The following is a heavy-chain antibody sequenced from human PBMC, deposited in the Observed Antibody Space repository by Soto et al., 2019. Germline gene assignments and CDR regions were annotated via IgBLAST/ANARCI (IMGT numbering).Heavy chain of an antibody. J-gene: IGHJ5*02. CDR2: ISAGNGNT. V-gene: IGHV1-3*01. CDR1: GYTCTSYA. CDR3: ARAESKWLRFQDNSNWFDP. D-gene: IGHD5-12*01. Sequence: QVQLVQSGAEVKKPGASVKVSCKASGYTCTSYAIHWVRQAPGERLEWMGWISAGNGNTKYSQKFQGRVTITRDTSASTAYMELSSLRSEDTAVYYCARAESKWLRFQDNSNWFDPWGQGTLVTVSS.